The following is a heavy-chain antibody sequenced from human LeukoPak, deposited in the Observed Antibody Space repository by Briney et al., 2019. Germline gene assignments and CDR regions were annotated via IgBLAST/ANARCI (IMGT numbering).Heavy chain of an antibody. CDR3: ATDAGHWFDP. Sequence: PGGSLRLSCAASGFTFSSYSMIWVRQAPGQGLEWVSYISSSSSTIYYADSVKGRFTISRDNSKNTLFLQMNSLRAEDTAVYYCATDAGHWFDPWGQGTLVTVSS. J-gene: IGHJ5*02. CDR1: GFTFSSYS. CDR2: ISSSSSTI. V-gene: IGHV3-48*01.